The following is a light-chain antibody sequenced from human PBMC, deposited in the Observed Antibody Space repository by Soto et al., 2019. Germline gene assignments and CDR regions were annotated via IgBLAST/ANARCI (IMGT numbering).Light chain of an antibody. CDR1: QGIKND. CDR3: LQDYTYPLT. V-gene: IGKV1-6*01. J-gene: IGKJ1*01. Sequence: IQMTQSPSSLSASVGDRVTITCRASQGIKNDLGWYQQKPGKAPKLLIYAASSLQSGVPSRFSGSGSGTDFTLTISSLQPDDLATYYCLQDYTYPLTFGQGTKVDIK. CDR2: AAS.